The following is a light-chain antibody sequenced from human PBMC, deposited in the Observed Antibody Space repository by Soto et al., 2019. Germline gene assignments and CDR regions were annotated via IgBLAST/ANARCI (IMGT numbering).Light chain of an antibody. V-gene: IGKV3-11*01. CDR3: QQRSNWPPIT. J-gene: IGKJ5*01. CDR2: DAS. CDR1: QSVRSN. Sequence: EIVMTQSPATLSVSPVERATLSCRASQSVRSNLAWYQQKPGQAPRLLIYDASNRATGIPARFSGSGSGTDFTLTISSLEPEDFAVYYCQQRSNWPPITFGQGTRLEIK.